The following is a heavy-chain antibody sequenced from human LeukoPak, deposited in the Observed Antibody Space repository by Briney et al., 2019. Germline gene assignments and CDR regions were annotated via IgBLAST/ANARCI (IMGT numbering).Heavy chain of an antibody. CDR3: ARGLLRFLEWLSPNGMDV. Sequence: SETLSLTCAVYGGSFSGYYWSWIRQPPGKGLEWIGEINHSGSTNYNPSLKSRVTISVDTSKNQFSLKLSSLTASDTAVYYCARGLLRFLEWLSPNGMDVWGQGTTVTVSS. D-gene: IGHD3-3*01. CDR1: GGSFSGYY. V-gene: IGHV4-34*01. J-gene: IGHJ6*02. CDR2: INHSGST.